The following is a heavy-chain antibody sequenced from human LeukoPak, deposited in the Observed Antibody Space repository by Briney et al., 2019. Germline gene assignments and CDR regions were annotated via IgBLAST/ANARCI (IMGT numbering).Heavy chain of an antibody. D-gene: IGHD1-26*01. Sequence: PGRSLRLSCAASGFTFSSYGMHWVRQAPGKGLEWVAVISYDGSNKYYADSVKGRFTVSRDNSKNMMFLQMSSLTSDDTAVYYCARDRAYSSSRGNWFDPWGQGTLVTVSS. CDR2: ISYDGSNK. J-gene: IGHJ5*02. CDR1: GFTFSSYG. V-gene: IGHV3-30*03. CDR3: ARDRAYSSSRGNWFDP.